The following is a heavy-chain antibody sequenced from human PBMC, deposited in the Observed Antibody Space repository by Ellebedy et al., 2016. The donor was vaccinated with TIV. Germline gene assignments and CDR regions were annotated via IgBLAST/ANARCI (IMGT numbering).Heavy chain of an antibody. CDR1: GGSISGGDYY. J-gene: IGHJ4*02. Sequence: SETLSLTCTVSGGSISGGDYYWSWIRQPPGKGLEWIGYIYYTGNTDYNPSLRSRVTISVDTSKNQFSLRLRSMTAADTAVYYCARDQAYGPRDYWGQGILVTVSS. CDR3: ARDQAYGPRDY. V-gene: IGHV4-30-4*01. CDR2: IYYTGNT. D-gene: IGHD4-17*01.